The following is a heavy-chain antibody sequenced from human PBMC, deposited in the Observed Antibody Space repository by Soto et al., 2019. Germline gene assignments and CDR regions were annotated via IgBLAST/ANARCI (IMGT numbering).Heavy chain of an antibody. J-gene: IGHJ4*02. CDR2: IYWDDDK. CDR1: GFSLSTSGVG. D-gene: IGHD3-16*01. Sequence: QITLKESGPTLVKPTQTLTLTCTFSGFSLSTSGVGVGWIRQPPGKALEWLALIYWDDDKHYSPSLKSRLTITKDPSKNQVALTMTNMAPVDTATYYCAHRPGDPSFDYWGQGTLVTVSS. V-gene: IGHV2-5*02. CDR3: AHRPGDPSFDY.